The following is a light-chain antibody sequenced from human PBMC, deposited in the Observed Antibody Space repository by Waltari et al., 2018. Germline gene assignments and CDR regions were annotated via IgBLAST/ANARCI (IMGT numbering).Light chain of an antibody. CDR3: ASWDDSLNGRWE. V-gene: IGLV1-44*01. CDR1: RSNLGSNI. J-gene: IGLJ2*01. Sequence: VLTQPPSPSGAPGPTVTVPCSGRRSNLGSNIVNLSQHVPGTTPKLLIYRNDQRPAGVPDRFSGSKSGTSASLAISGLRSDDEADYFCASWDDSLNGRWEFGGGTKVTVI. CDR2: RND.